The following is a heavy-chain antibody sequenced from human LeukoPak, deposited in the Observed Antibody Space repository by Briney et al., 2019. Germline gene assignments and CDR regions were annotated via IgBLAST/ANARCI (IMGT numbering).Heavy chain of an antibody. Sequence: GASVKVSCKASGYTFTTYYMHWLRQAPGQGPEWMGTINPRGGSTDYAQKFQGRVTMTSDTSTSTVYMELHSLRSDDTAVYFCARVGMTAATADFWGQGTLVTVSS. CDR1: GYTFTTYY. CDR2: INPRGGST. V-gene: IGHV1-46*01. CDR3: ARVGMTAATADF. D-gene: IGHD6-25*01. J-gene: IGHJ4*02.